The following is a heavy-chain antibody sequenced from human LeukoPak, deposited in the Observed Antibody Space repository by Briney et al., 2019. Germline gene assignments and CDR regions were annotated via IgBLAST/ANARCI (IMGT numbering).Heavy chain of an antibody. V-gene: IGHV3-20*04. Sequence: GGSLRLSCAASGVTFGDYGMSWVRQAPGKGLEWVSGINRNGDSTGYADFVKGRFTISRDNAKNSLYLQMNSLRAEDTAVYYCARVYSNKDFWTFNWFDPWGQGNLVTVSS. J-gene: IGHJ5*02. CDR3: ARVYSNKDFWTFNWFDP. D-gene: IGHD3/OR15-3a*01. CDR2: INRNGDST. CDR1: GVTFGDYG.